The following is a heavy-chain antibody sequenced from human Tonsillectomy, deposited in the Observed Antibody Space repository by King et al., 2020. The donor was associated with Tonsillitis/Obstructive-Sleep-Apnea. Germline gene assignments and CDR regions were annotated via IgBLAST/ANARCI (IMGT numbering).Heavy chain of an antibody. CDR3: ASGVYGDYFFDY. V-gene: IGHV5-51*01. CDR1: GYSFTNYW. Sequence: VQLVESGAEVKKPGESLKISCQGSGYSFTNYWIGWVRQMPGKGLEWMGIIYPGDSDTRYSPSSQGQVTISADRSISTASLQWSSLKASDTAIYYCASGVYGDYFFDYWGQGTLVTVSS. J-gene: IGHJ4*02. CDR2: IYPGDSDT. D-gene: IGHD4-17*01.